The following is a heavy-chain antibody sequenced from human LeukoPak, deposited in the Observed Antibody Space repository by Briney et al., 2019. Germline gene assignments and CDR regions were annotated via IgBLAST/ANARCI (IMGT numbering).Heavy chain of an antibody. Sequence: SVKVSCKASGGTFSSYAISWVRQAPGQGLEWMGGIIPIFGTANYAQKFQGRVTITADESTSTAYMELSSLRSEDTAVYYCASQISGRQNLDAFDIWGQGTMVTVSS. CDR1: GGTFSSYA. CDR2: IIPIFGTA. CDR3: ASQISGRQNLDAFDI. J-gene: IGHJ3*02. V-gene: IGHV1-69*13. D-gene: IGHD3-10*01.